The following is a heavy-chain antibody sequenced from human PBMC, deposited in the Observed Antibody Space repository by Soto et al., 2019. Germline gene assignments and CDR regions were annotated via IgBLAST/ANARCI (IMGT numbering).Heavy chain of an antibody. V-gene: IGHV3-21*01. J-gene: IGHJ6*02. CDR3: ARESGDYYYYGMDV. Sequence: PGGSLRLSCAASGFTFSSYSMNWVRQAPGKGLEWVSSISSSSSYIYYADSVKGRFTISRDNAKNSLYLQMNSLRAEDTAVYYCARESGDYYYYGMDVRGQGTTDTSS. CDR1: GFTFSSYS. CDR2: ISSSSSYI.